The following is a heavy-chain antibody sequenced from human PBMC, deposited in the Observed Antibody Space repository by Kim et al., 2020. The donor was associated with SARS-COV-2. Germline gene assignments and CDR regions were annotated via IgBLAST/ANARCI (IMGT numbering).Heavy chain of an antibody. D-gene: IGHD2-2*01. CDR2: ISSSSSYI. CDR3: ARGLGTCSGTSCYSHPLGD. J-gene: IGHJ4*02. V-gene: IGHV3-21*01. Sequence: GGSLRLSCAASGFTFSSYTMNWVRQAPGKGLEWVSSISSSSSYIYYADSVKGRFTISRDNAKNSLYLQMNSLRAEDTAVYYCARGLGTCSGTSCYSHPLGDWGQGTLVTVSS. CDR1: GFTFSSYT.